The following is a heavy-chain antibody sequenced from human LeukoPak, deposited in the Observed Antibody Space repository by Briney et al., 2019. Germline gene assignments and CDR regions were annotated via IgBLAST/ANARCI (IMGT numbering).Heavy chain of an antibody. V-gene: IGHV4-59*01. CDR3: ARYNEYSSSARRKYFDY. J-gene: IGHJ4*02. Sequence: SETLSLTCTVSGGSISSYYWSWIRQPPGKGLEWIGYIYYSGSTNYNPSLKSRVTISVDTSKNQFSLKLSSVTAADTAVYYCARYNEYSSSARRKYFDYWGQGTLVTVSS. CDR2: IYYSGST. CDR1: GGSISSYY. D-gene: IGHD6-6*01.